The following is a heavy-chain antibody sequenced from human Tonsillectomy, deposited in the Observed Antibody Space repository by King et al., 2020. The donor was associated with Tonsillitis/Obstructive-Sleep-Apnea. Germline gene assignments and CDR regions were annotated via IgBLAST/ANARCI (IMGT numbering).Heavy chain of an antibody. V-gene: IGHV2-5*02. J-gene: IGHJ4*02. CDR3: EHSDGPFDF. Sequence: ITLKESGPTLVKPTQTLTLTCTFSGFSLSTSGVGVGWIRQPPGRALEWLALIHWDDDKLYSPSLKSRHTITKETSKNQVVLTMTNMDPVDTATYYCEHSDGPFDFCGQGTLVTVCS. CDR1: GFSLSTSGVG. D-gene: IGHD5-24*01. CDR2: IHWDDDK.